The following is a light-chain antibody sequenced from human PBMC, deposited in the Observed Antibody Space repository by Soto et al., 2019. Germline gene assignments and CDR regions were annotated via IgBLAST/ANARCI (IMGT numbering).Light chain of an antibody. V-gene: IGKV4-1*01. CDR1: QSVLYSADNQNY. CDR2: WAS. CDR3: QQYDSTPWT. J-gene: IGKJ1*01. Sequence: DIVMTQSPDSLAVSLGERATINCKSSQSVLYSADNQNYLAWYQQKPGQPPKLLIYWASTRESGVPDRFSGSGSGTDFTLPISSLQAEDVAVYYCQQYDSTPWTFGQGTNVAIK.